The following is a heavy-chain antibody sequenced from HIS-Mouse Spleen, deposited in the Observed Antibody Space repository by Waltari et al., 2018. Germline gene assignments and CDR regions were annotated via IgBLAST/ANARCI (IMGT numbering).Heavy chain of an antibody. J-gene: IGHJ4*02. CDR2: ISWHSGSI. CDR1: GFTFDDYA. Sequence: EVQLVESGGGLVQPGRSLRLSCAASGFTFDDYAMHWVRQAPGKGLGWVLVISWHSGSIGYADSVKGRFTISRDNAKNSLYLQMNSLRAEDTALYYCAKDRDSTPPPYYFDYWGQGTLVTVSS. V-gene: IGHV3-9*01. CDR3: AKDRDSTPPPYYFDY.